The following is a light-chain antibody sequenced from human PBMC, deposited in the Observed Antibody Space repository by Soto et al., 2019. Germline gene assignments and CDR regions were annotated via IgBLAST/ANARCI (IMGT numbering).Light chain of an antibody. Sequence: QSALTQPPSASGSPGQSVTISCTGTSSDVGGYNYVSWYQQHPDKAPKLMIYDVRKRPSGVPDRFSGSKSGNTASLTISGLQAEDEADYYCCSYAGSYPHVVFGGGTKLTVL. CDR3: CSYAGSYPHVV. J-gene: IGLJ2*01. CDR1: SSDVGGYNY. CDR2: DVR. V-gene: IGLV2-11*01.